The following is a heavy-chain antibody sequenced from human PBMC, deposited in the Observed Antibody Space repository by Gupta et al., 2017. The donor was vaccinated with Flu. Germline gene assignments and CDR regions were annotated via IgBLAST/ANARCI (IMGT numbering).Heavy chain of an antibody. J-gene: IGHJ4*02. CDR3: ARGRTHXDDSSGSRRLFDY. D-gene: IGHD3-22*01. CDR1: GGSFSGYY. CDR2: INHSGST. Sequence: QVQLQQWGAGLLKPSETLSLTCAVYGGSFSGYYWSWIRQPPGKGLEWIGEINHSGSTNYNPSLKSRVTISVDTSKNQFSLKLSSVTAAETAVYXGARGRTHXDDSSGSRRLFDYWGQGTLVTVSS. V-gene: IGHV4-34*01.